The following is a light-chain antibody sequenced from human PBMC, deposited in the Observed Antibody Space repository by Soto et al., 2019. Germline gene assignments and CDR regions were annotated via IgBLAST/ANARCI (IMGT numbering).Light chain of an antibody. CDR1: SSTIGGCNV. Sequence: QSALTQPASVSGSPGQSITISCSGTSSTIGGCNVVSWYQQHPGNAPKVIVYEGIKRPSGVSARFSGSTPGSTASLTISGLQAEDEAEYFCCSYVGATTYVFGSGTKVTVL. CDR2: EGI. CDR3: CSYVGATTYV. V-gene: IGLV2-23*01. J-gene: IGLJ1*01.